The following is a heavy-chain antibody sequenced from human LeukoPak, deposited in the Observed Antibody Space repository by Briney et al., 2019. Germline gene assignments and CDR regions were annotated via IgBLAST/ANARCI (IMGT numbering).Heavy chain of an antibody. D-gene: IGHD3-10*01. Sequence: PGGSLRLSCAGSGFALKSYSLSWVRQAPGKGLEWVSSISSTSAYIYYADSVKGRFTISRDNVDNVVYLQMNSLGAEDTAVYYCAREGDYYGSGSYPPYFDYWGQGTLVTVSS. V-gene: IGHV3-21*01. J-gene: IGHJ4*02. CDR3: AREGDYYGSGSYPPYFDY. CDR2: ISSTSAYI. CDR1: GFALKSYS.